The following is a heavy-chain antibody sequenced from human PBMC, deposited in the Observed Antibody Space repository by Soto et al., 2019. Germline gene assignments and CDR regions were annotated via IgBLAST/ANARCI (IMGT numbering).Heavy chain of an antibody. CDR1: GFTFKNYA. V-gene: IGHV3-30*18. J-gene: IGHJ4*02. Sequence: SGGSLRLSCAASGFTFKNYAMHWVRQAPGKGLEWLAIISYDGSKKSYADSVKGRFTVSRDNSKHTLFLQMNSLGAEDTAVYHCANVKGVMTTVHYCFADWGQGTLVTVSS. CDR3: ANVKGVMTTVHYCFAD. D-gene: IGHD4-17*01. CDR2: ISYDGSKK.